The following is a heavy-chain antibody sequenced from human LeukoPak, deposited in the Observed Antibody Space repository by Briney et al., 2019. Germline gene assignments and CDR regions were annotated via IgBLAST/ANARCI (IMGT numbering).Heavy chain of an antibody. Sequence: ASVKVSCKASEGTFSSYAISWVRQAPGQGLEWMGGIIPIFGTANYAQKFQGRVTITADKSTSTAYMELSSLRSEDTAVYYCARDLTDYYGSGSSPFDYWGQGTLVTVSS. V-gene: IGHV1-69*06. D-gene: IGHD3-10*01. J-gene: IGHJ4*02. CDR1: EGTFSSYA. CDR2: IIPIFGTA. CDR3: ARDLTDYYGSGSSPFDY.